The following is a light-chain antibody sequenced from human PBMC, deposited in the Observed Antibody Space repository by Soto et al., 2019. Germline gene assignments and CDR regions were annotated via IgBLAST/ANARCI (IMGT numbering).Light chain of an antibody. Sequence: QSELTQPASVSGSPGQSITISCTGTSSDVGGYNYVSWYQQHPGKAPKLMIYDVSNRPSGVSNRFSGSKSGNTASLTISGLQAEDEADYYCSSYTSSSTLYVVFGGGTKLTVL. V-gene: IGLV2-14*01. CDR2: DVS. CDR1: SSDVGGYNY. J-gene: IGLJ2*01. CDR3: SSYTSSSTLYVV.